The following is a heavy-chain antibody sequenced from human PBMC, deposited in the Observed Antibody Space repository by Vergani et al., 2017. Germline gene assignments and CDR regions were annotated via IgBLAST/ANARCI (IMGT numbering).Heavy chain of an antibody. J-gene: IGHJ5*02. Sequence: QLQLQESGPGLVKPSETLSLTCTVSGGSISSSSYYWSWIRQHPGKGLEWIGYIYYSGSTYYNPSLKSRVTISVDTSKNQFSLKLSSVTAADTAVYYCARDSCSSTSCYRYDPWGQGTLVTVSS. CDR3: ARDSCSSTSCYRYDP. D-gene: IGHD2-2*01. CDR2: IYYSGST. V-gene: IGHV4-31*03. CDR1: GGSISSSSYY.